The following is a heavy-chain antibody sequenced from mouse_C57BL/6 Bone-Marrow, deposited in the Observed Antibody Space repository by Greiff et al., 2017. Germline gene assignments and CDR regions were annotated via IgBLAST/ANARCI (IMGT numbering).Heavy chain of an antibody. V-gene: IGHV1-80*01. D-gene: IGHD1-1*02. Sequence: VKLQESGAELVKPGASVKISCKASGYAFSSYWMNWVKQRPGKGLEWIGQIYPGDGDTNYNGKFKGKATLTADKSSSTAYMQLSSLTSEDSAVYFCARRGGSPWFAYWGQGTLVTVSA. CDR3: ARRGGSPWFAY. CDR2: IYPGDGDT. CDR1: GYAFSSYW. J-gene: IGHJ3*01.